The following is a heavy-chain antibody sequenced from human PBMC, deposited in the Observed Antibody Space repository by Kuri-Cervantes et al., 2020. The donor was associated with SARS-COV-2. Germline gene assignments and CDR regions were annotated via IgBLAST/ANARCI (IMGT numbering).Heavy chain of an antibody. Sequence: GSLRLSCSVSGGSINNYYWSWIRQPPGKGLEWIGYIYHSGSTYYNPSLKSRVTISVDRSKNQFSLKLSSVTAADTAVYYCARGMWTGYCSSTSCSGGGFHLDYWGQGTLVTVSS. CDR3: ARGMWTGYCSSTSCSGGGFHLDY. V-gene: IGHV4-4*09. CDR1: GGSINNYY. J-gene: IGHJ4*02. D-gene: IGHD2-2*01. CDR2: IYHSGST.